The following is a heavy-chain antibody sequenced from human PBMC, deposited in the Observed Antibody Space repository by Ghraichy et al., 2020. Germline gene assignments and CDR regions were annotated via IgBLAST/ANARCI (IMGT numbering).Heavy chain of an antibody. V-gene: IGHV3-23*01. J-gene: IGHJ5*01. CDR1: GFTFRSYA. CDR3: AKGDDGYCSHGIDS. Sequence: GGSLRLSCATSGFTFRSYAMSWVRQAPGKGLEWVSTISDIGTTTYYADSVKGRFTISRDNSKNTLYLQMNSLRAEDTAVYYCAKGDDGYCSHGIDSWGPGTLLTVSS. D-gene: IGHD2-2*03. CDR2: ISDIGTTT.